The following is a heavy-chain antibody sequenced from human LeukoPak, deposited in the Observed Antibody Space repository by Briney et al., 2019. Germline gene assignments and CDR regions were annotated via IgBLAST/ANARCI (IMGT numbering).Heavy chain of an antibody. Sequence: ASVTVSCKASGGTFSSYAISWVRQAPGQGLEWMGGIIPIFGTANYAQKFQGRVTITADESTSTAYMELSSLRSEDTAVYYCARGNSGSYWTSNFDYWGQGTLVTVSS. CDR2: IIPIFGTA. D-gene: IGHD1-26*01. CDR1: GGTFSSYA. V-gene: IGHV1-69*13. J-gene: IGHJ4*02. CDR3: ARGNSGSYWTSNFDY.